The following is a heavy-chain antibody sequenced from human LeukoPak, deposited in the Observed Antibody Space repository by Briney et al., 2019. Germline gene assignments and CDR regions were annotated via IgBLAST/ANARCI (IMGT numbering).Heavy chain of an antibody. CDR3: ARSGCSSTSCYTDNRGYYYYYMDV. CDR1: GFTFSSYG. J-gene: IGHJ6*03. Sequence: PGGSLRLSCAASGFTFSSYGMHWVRQAPGKGLEWVAFIRYDGSNKYYADSVKGRFTISRDNSKNTLYLQMNSLRAEDTAVYYCARSGCSSTSCYTDNRGYYYYYMDVWGKGTTVTVSS. CDR2: IRYDGSNK. V-gene: IGHV3-30*02. D-gene: IGHD2-2*02.